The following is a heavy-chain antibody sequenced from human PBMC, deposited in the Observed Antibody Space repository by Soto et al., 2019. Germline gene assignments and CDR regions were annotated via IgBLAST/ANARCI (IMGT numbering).Heavy chain of an antibody. CDR1: RGSLSSSSYY. J-gene: IGHJ4*02. D-gene: IGHD3-3*01. CDR3: APPTYYDLRRRSQAFVY. CDR2: IYCGWST. Sequence: SETLSLTCTVSRGSLSSSSYYCGWIRQPPGNGLEWIGSIYCGWSTYYNPSLKRRVTISVDTSKNQFSLKLSSVTAADTAVYYCAPPTYYDLRRRSQAFVYWGPGTLRTVSS. V-gene: IGHV4-39*01.